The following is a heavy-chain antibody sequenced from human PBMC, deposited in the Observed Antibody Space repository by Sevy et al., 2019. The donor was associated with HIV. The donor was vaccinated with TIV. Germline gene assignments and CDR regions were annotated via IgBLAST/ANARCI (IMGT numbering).Heavy chain of an antibody. CDR2: ISYDGSKI. D-gene: IGHD3-9*01. Sequence: GGSLRLSCAASGFTFSTYAIHWVRQAPGKGLEWVALISYDGSKIFYIDSVKGRFTVSRDNSRNALYLQMNSLRPEDTAVYYCAVWRGGQTGHYLRLDSWGQGTLVTVSS. CDR3: AVWRGGQTGHYLRLDS. J-gene: IGHJ4*02. CDR1: GFTFSTYA. V-gene: IGHV3-30*04.